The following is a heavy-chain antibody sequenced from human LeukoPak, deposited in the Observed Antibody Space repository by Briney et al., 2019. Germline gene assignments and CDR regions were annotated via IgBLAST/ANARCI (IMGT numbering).Heavy chain of an antibody. J-gene: IGHJ4*02. CDR2: INGDGSAT. D-gene: IGHD6-13*01. CDR3: SREIRPAGTDS. Sequence: GGSLRLSCAASGFTFSSYWIHWVRQAPGKGLVWVSRINGDGSATGYADSVKGRFTISRDNAKNTLYLQMNSLRAEDTAVYYCSREIRPAGTDSWGQGTLVTVSS. V-gene: IGHV3-74*01. CDR1: GFTFSSYW.